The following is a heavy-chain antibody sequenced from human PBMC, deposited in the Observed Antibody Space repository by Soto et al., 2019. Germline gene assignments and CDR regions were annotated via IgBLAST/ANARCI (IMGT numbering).Heavy chain of an antibody. CDR3: AGLGIAVAPSGFDP. V-gene: IGHV4-59*01. CDR2: IYYSGST. J-gene: IGHJ5*02. D-gene: IGHD6-19*01. CDR1: GGSISSYY. Sequence: TSETLSLTCTVSGGSISSYYWSWIRQPPGKGLEWIGYIYYSGSTNYNPSLKSRVTISVDTSKNQFSLKLSSVTAADTAVYYCAGLGIAVAPSGFDPWGQGTLVTVSS.